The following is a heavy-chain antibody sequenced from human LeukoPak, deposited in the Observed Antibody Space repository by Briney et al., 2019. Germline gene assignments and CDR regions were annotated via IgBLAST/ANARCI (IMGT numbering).Heavy chain of an antibody. CDR2: INPKNGGA. V-gene: IGHV1-2*07. J-gene: IGHJ5*02. D-gene: IGHD3-16*01. Sequence: ASVKVSRKASGYTFTGYYMHWVRQAPGQGLEWMGWINPKNGGANYAPSFQGRVTMTRDRSISTVYMELTRLTSDDTAVFYCARASFWESPINWFDPWGQGTLVTVSS. CDR3: ARASFWESPINWFDP. CDR1: GYTFTGYY.